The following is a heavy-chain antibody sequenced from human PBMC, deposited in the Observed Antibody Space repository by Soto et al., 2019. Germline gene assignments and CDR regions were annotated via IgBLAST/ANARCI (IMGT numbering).Heavy chain of an antibody. D-gene: IGHD3-10*01. CDR2: IYYTGST. CDR3: ARDCQRGRGAWFDP. J-gene: IGHJ5*02. CDR1: GGSIRGYY. V-gene: IGHV4-59*01. Sequence: QVQLQESGPGLVKPSETLSLTCTVSGGSIRGYYWGWIRQPPGKGLEWIGYIYYTGSTNYNPSLKSRVSIAEDTSKNDFSLKLSSVTAADTAVYYCARDCQRGRGAWFDPWGQGTLVTVSS.